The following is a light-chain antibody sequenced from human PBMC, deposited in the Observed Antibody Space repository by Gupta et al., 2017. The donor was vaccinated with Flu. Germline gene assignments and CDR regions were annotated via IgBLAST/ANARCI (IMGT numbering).Light chain of an antibody. CDR2: GAS. CDR3: QQYGASFYT. CDR1: QSVTSSN. Sequence: EIVLTQSPGTLSLSPGERATLSCRASQSVTSSNLAWYQQKYGQAPRLVIYGASSRATGIPYRFSGSGSGTDFTLTISNLDPEDFAVYYCQQYGASFYTFGQGTKVGI. J-gene: IGKJ2*01. V-gene: IGKV3-20*01.